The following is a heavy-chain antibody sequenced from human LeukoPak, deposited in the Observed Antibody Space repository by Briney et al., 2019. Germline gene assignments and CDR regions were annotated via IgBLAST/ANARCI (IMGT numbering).Heavy chain of an antibody. J-gene: IGHJ5*02. D-gene: IGHD3-22*01. CDR1: GFTFSSYA. V-gene: IGHV3-23*01. Sequence: GGSLRLSCAASGFTFSSYAMSWVRQAPGKGLEWVSAISGSGGSTYHADSVKGRFTISRDNSKNTLYLQMNSLRAEDTAVYYCAKDNYYDSSGYPWGQGTLVTVSS. CDR2: ISGSGGST. CDR3: AKDNYYDSSGYP.